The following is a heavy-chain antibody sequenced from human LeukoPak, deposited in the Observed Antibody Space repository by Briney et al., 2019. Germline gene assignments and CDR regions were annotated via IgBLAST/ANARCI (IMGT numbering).Heavy chain of an antibody. D-gene: IGHD5-18*01. CDR3: ARGYSYGIHLDY. CDR1: GGTFSSYA. J-gene: IGHJ4*02. Sequence: ASVKVSCKGSGGTFSSYAISWVRQAPGQGLGWMGGIISIFGTADYAQKFQGRITITADESTSTAYMELSSLRSEDTAVYYCARGYSYGIHLDYWGQGTLVTVSS. V-gene: IGHV1-69*13. CDR2: IISIFGTA.